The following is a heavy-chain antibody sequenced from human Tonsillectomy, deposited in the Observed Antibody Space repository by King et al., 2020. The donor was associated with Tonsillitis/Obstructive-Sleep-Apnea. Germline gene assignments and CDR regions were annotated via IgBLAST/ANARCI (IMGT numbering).Heavy chain of an antibody. J-gene: IGHJ3*02. D-gene: IGHD1-26*01. Sequence: QLVQSGAEVKKPGASVKVSCKASGYTFTSYGITWVRQAPGRGLEWLGRISAYHGNTNYAQNLQGRVTMTTDAPTITAYMELRSLRSDDTAVYYCARGPPQYSGSWTEAFDIWGQGTMVTVSS. CDR1: GYTFTSYG. CDR3: ARGPPQYSGSWTEAFDI. V-gene: IGHV1-18*01. CDR2: ISAYHGNT.